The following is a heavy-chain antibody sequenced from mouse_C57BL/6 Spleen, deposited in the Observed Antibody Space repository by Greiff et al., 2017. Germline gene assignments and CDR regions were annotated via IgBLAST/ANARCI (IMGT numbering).Heavy chain of an antibody. V-gene: IGHV1-64*01. CDR2: IHPNSGST. J-gene: IGHJ3*01. Sequence: QVQLQQPGAELVKPGASVKLSCKASGYTFTSYWMHWVKQRPGQGLEWIGMIHPNSGSTNYNEKFKSKATLTVDKSSSTAYMQLSSLTSEDSAVYYCARGGAGYYEPGLAYWGQGTLVTVSA. CDR1: GYTFTSYW. D-gene: IGHD2-4*01. CDR3: ARGGAGYYEPGLAY.